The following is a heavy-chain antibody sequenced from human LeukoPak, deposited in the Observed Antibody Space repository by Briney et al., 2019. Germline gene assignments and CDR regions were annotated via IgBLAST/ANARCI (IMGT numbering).Heavy chain of an antibody. D-gene: IGHD4-17*01. Sequence: SETLSLTCTVSGYSISSGYYWGWIRQPPGKGLEWIGSIYHSGSTYYNPSLKNRVTISVDTSKNQFSLKLSSVTAADTAVYYCARGRIYLRYPHFDYWGQGTLVTVSS. CDR3: ARGRIYLRYPHFDY. J-gene: IGHJ4*02. V-gene: IGHV4-38-2*02. CDR2: IYHSGST. CDR1: GYSISSGYY.